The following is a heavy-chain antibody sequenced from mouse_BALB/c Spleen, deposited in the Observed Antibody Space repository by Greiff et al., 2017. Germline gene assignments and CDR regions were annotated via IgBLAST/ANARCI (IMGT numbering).Heavy chain of an antibody. CDR3: ASHYDYDETWFAY. J-gene: IGHJ3*01. V-gene: IGHV5-12-2*01. CDR1: GFTFSRYT. Sequence: EVQVVESGGGLVQPRGSLKLSCAASGFTFSRYTMSWVRQTPEKRLEWVAYFSNGGGSTYYPDTVKGRFTISRDNAKNTLYLQMSSLKSEDTAMYYCASHYDYDETWFAYWGQGTLVTVSA. CDR2: FSNGGGST. D-gene: IGHD2-4*01.